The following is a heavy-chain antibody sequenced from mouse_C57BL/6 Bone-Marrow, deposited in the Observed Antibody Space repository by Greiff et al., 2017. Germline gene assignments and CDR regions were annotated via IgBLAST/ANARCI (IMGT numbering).Heavy chain of an antibody. CDR2: IDPETGGT. CDR1: GYTFTDYE. CDR3: TRWLLYFDY. V-gene: IGHV1-15*01. J-gene: IGHJ2*01. Sequence: QVQLQQSGAELVRPGASVTLSCKASGYTFTDYEMHWVKQTPVHGLEWIGAIDPETGGTAYNQKFKGKAILTADKSSSTAYMELRSLTSEDSAVYYCTRWLLYFDYWGQGTTLTVSS. D-gene: IGHD2-3*01.